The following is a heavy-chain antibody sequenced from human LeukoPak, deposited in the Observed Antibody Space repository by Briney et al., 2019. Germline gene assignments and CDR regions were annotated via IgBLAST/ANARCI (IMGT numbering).Heavy chain of an antibody. CDR3: ARVRTPYYYYYMDV. Sequence: PSETLSLTCTVSGGSISSTTYYWGWIRQPPGKGLEWIGSVYYSGSTYYNPSLRSRVTISVDSSKNQFSLKLSSATAADTAVYYCARVRTPYYYYYMDVWGKGTTVTVSS. CDR2: VYYSGST. J-gene: IGHJ6*03. V-gene: IGHV4-39*07. CDR1: GGSISSTTYY.